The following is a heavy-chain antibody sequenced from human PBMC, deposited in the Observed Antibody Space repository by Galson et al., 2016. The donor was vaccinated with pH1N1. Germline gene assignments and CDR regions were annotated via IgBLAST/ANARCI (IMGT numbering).Heavy chain of an antibody. V-gene: IGHV3-33*06. J-gene: IGHJ4*02. CDR1: GFTFTDYG. CDR2: IWYDGSKA. Sequence: SLRLSCAASGFTFTDYGIHWVRQAPGKGLEWVAVIWYDGSKAYYGDSVRGRFTISKDNSKNTVYLEMNNLRTDDTAFYYCAKEKRGSKWSTFDYWGQGTLVTVSS. CDR3: AKEKRGSKWSTFDY. D-gene: IGHD2-15*01.